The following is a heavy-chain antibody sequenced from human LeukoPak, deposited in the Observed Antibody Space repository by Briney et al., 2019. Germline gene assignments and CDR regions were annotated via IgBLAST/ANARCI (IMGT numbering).Heavy chain of an antibody. V-gene: IGHV4-39*01. CDR1: GGSISSSSYY. CDR2: IYYSGST. CDR3: ARADDILTGYYLYNWFDP. Sequence: SETLSLTCTVSGGSISSSSYYWGWIRQPPGKGLEWIGSIYYSGSTYYNPSLKSRVTISVDTSKNQFSLKLSSVTAADTAVYYCARADDILTGYYLYNWFDPSGQGTLVTVSS. D-gene: IGHD3-9*01. J-gene: IGHJ5*02.